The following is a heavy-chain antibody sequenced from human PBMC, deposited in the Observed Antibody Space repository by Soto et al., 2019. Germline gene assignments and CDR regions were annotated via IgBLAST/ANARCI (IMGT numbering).Heavy chain of an antibody. V-gene: IGHV1-3*01. D-gene: IGHD4-17*01. Sequence: GASVKVSCKASGYTFTSYAMHWVRQAPGQRLEWMGWINAGNGNTKYSQKFQGRVTITRDTSASTAYMEMSSLRSEDTAVYYFASRSKSTVATRGNYYYYGMDVWGQGTTVTVSS. CDR1: GYTFTSYA. CDR2: INAGNGNT. J-gene: IGHJ6*02. CDR3: ASRSKSTVATRGNYYYYGMDV.